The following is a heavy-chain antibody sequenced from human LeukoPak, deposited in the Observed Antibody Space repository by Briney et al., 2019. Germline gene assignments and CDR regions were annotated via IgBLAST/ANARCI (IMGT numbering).Heavy chain of an antibody. J-gene: IGHJ4*02. D-gene: IGHD2-2*01. CDR2: ISSSSSTI. Sequence: GGSLRLSCAASGFTFSSYSMNWVRQAPGKGLEWVSYISSSSSTIYYADSVKGRFTISRDNAKNSLYLQMNSLRAEDTAVYYCARRIGGYCSSTSCHVDYWGQGTLVTVSS. V-gene: IGHV3-48*01. CDR3: ARRIGGYCSSTSCHVDY. CDR1: GFTFSSYS.